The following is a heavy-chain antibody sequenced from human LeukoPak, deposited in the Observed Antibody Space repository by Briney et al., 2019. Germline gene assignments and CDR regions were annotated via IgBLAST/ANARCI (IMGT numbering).Heavy chain of an antibody. CDR2: IRSKVYGGTP. J-gene: IGHJ4*02. CDR3: TRDQTPYY. CDR1: GFTFGDYA. V-gene: IGHV3-49*04. Sequence: GGSLRLSCIASGFTFGDYAMTWVRQAPGKGLEWVGFIRSKVYGGTPEYAASVKGRFTIPRDDSKGIAYLQMNSLKTEDTAVYYCTRDQTPYYWGQGTLVTVSS.